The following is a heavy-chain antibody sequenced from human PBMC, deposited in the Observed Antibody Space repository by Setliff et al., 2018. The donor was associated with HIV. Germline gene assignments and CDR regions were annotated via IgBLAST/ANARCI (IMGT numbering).Heavy chain of an antibody. D-gene: IGHD5-18*01. CDR3: AKEGWIQLWLMGGYFDY. Sequence: PGGSLRLSCGVSGFTFTSYAMSWVRQAPGKGLEWVSAISGSGGSTYYADSVKGRFTISRDNSKNTLYLQMNSLRAEDTAVYYCAKEGWIQLWLMGGYFDYWGQGTLVTSPQ. V-gene: IGHV3-23*01. CDR1: GFTFTSYA. CDR2: ISGSGGST. J-gene: IGHJ4*02.